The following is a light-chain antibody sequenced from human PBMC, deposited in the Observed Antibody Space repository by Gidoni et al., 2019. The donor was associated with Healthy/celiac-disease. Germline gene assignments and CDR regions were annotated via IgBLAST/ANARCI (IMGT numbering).Light chain of an antibody. CDR2: AAS. V-gene: IGKV1-39*01. Sequence: DTQMTQSPSSLSASVGDRVTITCRANQSTSSYLNWYQQKPGKAPKLLIYAASSLQSRVPPRFSGSGSGADFTLTISSLQPEDFATYYCQQSYSTPLTFGGGTKVEIK. CDR1: QSTSSY. J-gene: IGKJ4*01. CDR3: QQSYSTPLT.